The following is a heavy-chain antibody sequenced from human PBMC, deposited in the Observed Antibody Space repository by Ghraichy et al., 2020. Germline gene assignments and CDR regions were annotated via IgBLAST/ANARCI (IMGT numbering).Heavy chain of an antibody. J-gene: IGHJ3*02. Sequence: LSLTCAAAGFSFSTYWMHWVRQAPGKGLVWVSRINSDGSDKRYADSVKGRFTISRDNSKNTLYLQMNSLRPEDTGVYFCARVGSFRVKNDAFDIWGQGTMVTVSS. D-gene: IGHD3-10*01. CDR1: GFSFSTYW. V-gene: IGHV3-74*01. CDR2: INSDGSDK. CDR3: ARVGSFRVKNDAFDI.